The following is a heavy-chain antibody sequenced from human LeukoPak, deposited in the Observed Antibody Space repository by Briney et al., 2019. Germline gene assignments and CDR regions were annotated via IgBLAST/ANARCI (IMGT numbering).Heavy chain of an antibody. CDR1: GGSFSGYY. J-gene: IGHJ6*03. Sequence: PSETLSLTCAVYGGSFSGYYWSWIRQPPGKGLEWIGEIKHSGSTNYNPSLKSRVTISVDTSKNQFSLKLSSVTAADTAVYYCARGLHIAARPGNYYYYYMDVWGKGTTVTVSS. CDR2: IKHSGST. CDR3: ARGLHIAARPGNYYYYYMDV. V-gene: IGHV4-34*01. D-gene: IGHD6-6*01.